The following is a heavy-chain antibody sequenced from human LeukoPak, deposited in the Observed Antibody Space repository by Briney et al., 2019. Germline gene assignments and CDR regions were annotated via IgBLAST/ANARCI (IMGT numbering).Heavy chain of an antibody. CDR1: GYMFSDYY. CDR2: TSHSGSTI. J-gene: IGHJ4*01. V-gene: IGHV3-11*04. D-gene: IGHD3-10*01. Sequence: PGGSLRLSCAASGYMFSDYYMSWIRQAPEKGLEWLSYTSHSGSTIYYADSVKGRFTVSRDNAKSSLYLQMNNLRAEDTALYYCATYGSGSGTFFDSWGQGTLVTVSS. CDR3: ATYGSGSGTFFDS.